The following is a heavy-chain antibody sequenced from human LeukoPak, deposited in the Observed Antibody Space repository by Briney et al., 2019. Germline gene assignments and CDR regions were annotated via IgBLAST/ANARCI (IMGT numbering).Heavy chain of an antibody. D-gene: IGHD3-3*01. Sequence: PGGSLRLSCAASGFTFSSYSMNWVRQAPGKGLEWVSSISSSSSYIYYADSVKGRFTISRDNSKNTLYLQMNNLRAEDTAVYYCAREMGDFWSGYLRYYYYGMDVWGQGTTVTVSS. CDR3: AREMGDFWSGYLRYYYYGMDV. CDR1: GFTFSSYS. J-gene: IGHJ6*02. V-gene: IGHV3-21*01. CDR2: ISSSSSYI.